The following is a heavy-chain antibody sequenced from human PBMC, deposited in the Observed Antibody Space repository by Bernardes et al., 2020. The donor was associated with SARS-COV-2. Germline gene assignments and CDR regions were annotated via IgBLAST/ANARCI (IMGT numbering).Heavy chain of an antibody. CDR3: ASGNTLFT. CDR1: GVSISSYN. V-gene: IGHV4-59*01. D-gene: IGHD2-21*01. J-gene: IGHJ5*02. Sequence: SETLSLTCTVSGVSISSYNWSWIRQPPGKGLEWIGYIYYSGSTNYNPSLKSRVTISVDTSKNQFSLKLNSVTAADTAMYYCASGNTLFTWGQGTLVTVSS. CDR2: IYYSGST.